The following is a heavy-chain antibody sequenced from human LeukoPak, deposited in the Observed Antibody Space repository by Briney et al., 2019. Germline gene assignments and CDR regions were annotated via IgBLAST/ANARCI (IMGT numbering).Heavy chain of an antibody. Sequence: GGSLRLSCAASVFTFTNYDMSWVRQAPGKGLEWVSTISDSGHSTSYADSVKGRFTISRDNSKNTLYLQMNSLRAEDTALYYCAMGEFYFDFWGQGTLVTVSS. D-gene: IGHD3-16*01. V-gene: IGHV3-23*01. CDR1: VFTFTNYD. CDR2: ISDSGHST. CDR3: AMGEFYFDF. J-gene: IGHJ4*02.